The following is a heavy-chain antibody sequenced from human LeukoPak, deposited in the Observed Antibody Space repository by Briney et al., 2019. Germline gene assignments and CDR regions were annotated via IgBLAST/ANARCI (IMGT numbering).Heavy chain of an antibody. CDR1: GFTFSSYW. V-gene: IGHV3-23*01. CDR2: ISGSGGST. J-gene: IGHJ4*02. Sequence: GGSLRLSCAASGFTFSSYWMSWVRQAPGKGLEWVSAISGSGGSTYYADSVKGRFTISRDNSKNTLYLQMNSLRAEDTAVYYCAKDRVPYSSGWYDYWGQGTLVTVSS. D-gene: IGHD6-19*01. CDR3: AKDRVPYSSGWYDY.